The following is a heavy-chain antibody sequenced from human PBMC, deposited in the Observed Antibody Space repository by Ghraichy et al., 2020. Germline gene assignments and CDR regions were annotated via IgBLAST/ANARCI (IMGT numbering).Heavy chain of an antibody. CDR2: TYYRSTWYT. Sequence: SQTLSLTCAISGDSVSSNSAAWNWIRQSPSRGLEWLGRTYYRSTWYTDYAPSVRSRVTINPDTSKNQFSLQLSSVTPEDTAVYYCARGPAAIGYWSRETLVTVSS. CDR3: ARGPAAIGY. D-gene: IGHD2-2*01. V-gene: IGHV6-1*01. CDR1: GDSVSSNSAA. J-gene: IGHJ4*02.